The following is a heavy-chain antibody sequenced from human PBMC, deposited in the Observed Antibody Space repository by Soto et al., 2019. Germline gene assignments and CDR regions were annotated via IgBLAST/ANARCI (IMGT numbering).Heavy chain of an antibody. CDR2: ISYDGSNK. J-gene: IGHJ4*02. V-gene: IGHV3-30*18. CDR1: GFTFSSYG. CDR3: AKDVSRGIAAAGIYY. Sequence: GGSLRLSCAASGFTFSSYGMHWVRQAPGKGLEWVAVISYDGSNKYYADSVKGRFTISRDNSKNTLYLQMNSLRAEDTAVYYCAKDVSRGIAAAGIYYWGQGTLVTVSS. D-gene: IGHD6-13*01.